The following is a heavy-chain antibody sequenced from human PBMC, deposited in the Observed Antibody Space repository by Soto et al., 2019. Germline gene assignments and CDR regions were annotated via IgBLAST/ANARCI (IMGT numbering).Heavy chain of an antibody. J-gene: IGHJ4*02. CDR1: GGSISSYY. Sequence: PSETLSLTCTVSGGSISSYYWSWIRQPPGKGLEWIGYIYYNGRTNYNPSLKSRVTISVDTSKNQFSLELSSVTAADTAVYYCARGGDGYYYAWAQGLDYWGQGTLVTVSS. CDR3: ARGGDGYYYAWAQGLDY. V-gene: IGHV4-59*08. D-gene: IGHD5-12*01. CDR2: IYYNGRT.